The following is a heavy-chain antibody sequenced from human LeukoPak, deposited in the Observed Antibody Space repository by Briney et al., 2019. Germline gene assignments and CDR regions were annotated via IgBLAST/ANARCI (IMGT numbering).Heavy chain of an antibody. CDR1: GGSISSYY. J-gene: IGHJ4*02. CDR3: ARGGRSGWYYFDY. Sequence: KASETLSLTCTVSGGSISSYYWSWIRQPPGKGLEWIGYIYYSGSTNYNPSLKSRVTISVDTSKNQFSLKLSSVTAADTAVYYCARGGRSGWYYFDYWGQGTLVTVSS. V-gene: IGHV4-59*08. D-gene: IGHD6-19*01. CDR2: IYYSGST.